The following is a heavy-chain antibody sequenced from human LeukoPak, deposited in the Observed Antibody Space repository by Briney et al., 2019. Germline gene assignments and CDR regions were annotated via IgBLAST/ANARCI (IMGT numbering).Heavy chain of an antibody. CDR3: ARFNYEGGYFDY. D-gene: IGHD4-11*01. Sequence: PSETLSLTCTVSGGSISSYYWSWLRQPPGKGLEYIGYIYTSGSTNYNPSLTSRVTVSVDTSKNQFSLKLSSVTAADTAVYYCARFNYEGGYFDYWGQGTLVTVSS. CDR1: GGSISSYY. V-gene: IGHV4-4*09. CDR2: IYTSGST. J-gene: IGHJ4*02.